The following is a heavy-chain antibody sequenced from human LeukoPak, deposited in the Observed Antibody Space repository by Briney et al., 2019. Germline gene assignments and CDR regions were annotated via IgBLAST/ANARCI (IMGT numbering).Heavy chain of an antibody. CDR2: ISSFSTYT. Sequence: GGPLRLSCAVSGFSFSDYYMSWIRQTPGKGLEWVSYISSFSTYTNYADSVKGRFTISRDNAKNSLHLQMNSLRDEDTAVYYCARGSSNWYFDLWGRGTLVTVSS. V-gene: IGHV3-11*06. CDR1: GFSFSDYY. CDR3: ARGSSNWYFDL. D-gene: IGHD2-15*01. J-gene: IGHJ2*01.